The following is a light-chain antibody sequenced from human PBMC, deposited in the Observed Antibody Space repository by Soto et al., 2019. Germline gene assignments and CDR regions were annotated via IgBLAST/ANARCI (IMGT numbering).Light chain of an antibody. CDR3: QQYGSSRRT. CDR1: QSVSSSY. CDR2: DAS. J-gene: IGKJ1*01. Sequence: EIVLTQSPGTLPLSPGERATLSCRASQSVSSSYLAWYQQKPGQAPRLLIYDASSRAPGIPDRFSGSGSGTDFTLSISRLEPEGFAVYYCQQYGSSRRTFGQGTKVEIK. V-gene: IGKV3-20*01.